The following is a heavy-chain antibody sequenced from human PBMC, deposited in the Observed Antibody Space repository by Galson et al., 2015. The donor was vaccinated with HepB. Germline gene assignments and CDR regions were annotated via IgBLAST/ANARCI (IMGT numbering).Heavy chain of an antibody. J-gene: IGHJ4*02. D-gene: IGHD1-1*01. CDR1: GYTFTSYG. Sequence: SVKVSCKASGYTFTSYGISWVRQAPGQGLEWMGWISAYNGNTNYAQKLQGRVTMTTDTSTSTAYMELRSLRPDDTAVYYCARGQRDNWSYYFDYWGQGTLVTVSS. CDR3: ARGQRDNWSYYFDY. CDR2: ISAYNGNT. V-gene: IGHV1-18*04.